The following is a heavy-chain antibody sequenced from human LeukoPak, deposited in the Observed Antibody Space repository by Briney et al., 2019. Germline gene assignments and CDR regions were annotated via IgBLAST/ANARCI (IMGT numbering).Heavy chain of an antibody. D-gene: IGHD3-22*01. CDR3: TSDYFDSSGYRYYFNY. Sequence: GGSLRLSCAASGFTFSSYWMHWVRQAPGKGLVWVSRINSDGSSTSYADSVKGRFTISRDNAKNTLYLQMNSLRAEDTAVCYCTSDYFDSSGYRYYFNYWGQGTLVTVSS. J-gene: IGHJ4*02. V-gene: IGHV3-74*01. CDR1: GFTFSSYW. CDR2: INSDGSST.